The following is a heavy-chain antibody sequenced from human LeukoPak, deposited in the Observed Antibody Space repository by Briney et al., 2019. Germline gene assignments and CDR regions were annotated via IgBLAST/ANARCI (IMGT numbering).Heavy chain of an antibody. CDR1: GYTFTRYY. CDR2: IDPNGGSA. CDR3: ARHLIKDIVVVPATPPSYYMDV. Sequence: GASVKVSCKASGYTFTRYYMHWVRQAPGPGLEWMGMIDPNGGSATYGQKSQGRVTMARDTSTSTVYMELSSLRSEDTAVYFCARHLIKDIVVVPATPPSYYMDVWGKGTTVTVSS. D-gene: IGHD2-2*01. V-gene: IGHV1-46*01. J-gene: IGHJ6*03.